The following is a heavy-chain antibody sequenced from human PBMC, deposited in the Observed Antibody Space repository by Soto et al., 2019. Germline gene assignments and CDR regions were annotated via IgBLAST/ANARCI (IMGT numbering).Heavy chain of an antibody. D-gene: IGHD3-10*01. Sequence: QVLLEESGGGVVQPGRSLRLSCVASGFLFSSYGMYWVRQAPGEGPEWVAVISNDGSREYYADSVKGRFTISRDSSKNTLYLQMNSLRAEDTAVYYCAKDYYGSGTLRTFDCWGQGTLVTVSS. CDR1: GFLFSSYG. CDR2: ISNDGSRE. V-gene: IGHV3-30*18. CDR3: AKDYYGSGTLRTFDC. J-gene: IGHJ4*02.